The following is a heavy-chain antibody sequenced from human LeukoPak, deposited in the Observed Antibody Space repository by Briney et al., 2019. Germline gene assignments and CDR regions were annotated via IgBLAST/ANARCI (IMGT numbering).Heavy chain of an antibody. Sequence: GGSLRLSCAASGFTFSRYGMHWVRQAPGKGLEWVAVIWYDGSNRPYVDSVKGRVTISRDNSKNTLYLQMNILRADDTAVYYCARDFGFSPSSGYSFDYWGQGTLVTVSS. J-gene: IGHJ4*02. CDR2: IWYDGSNR. CDR3: ARDFGFSPSSGYSFDY. V-gene: IGHV3-33*01. D-gene: IGHD3-22*01. CDR1: GFTFSRYG.